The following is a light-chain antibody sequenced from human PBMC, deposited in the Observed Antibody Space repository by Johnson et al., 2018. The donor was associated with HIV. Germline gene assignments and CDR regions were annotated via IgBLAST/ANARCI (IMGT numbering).Light chain of an antibody. V-gene: IGLV1-51*01. CDR2: DNN. J-gene: IGLJ1*01. CDR3: GTWDGGLSAGGV. Sequence: QSVLTQPPSVSAAPGQKVTISCSGSSSNIGNNYVSWYQQLPGTAPKLLIYDNNKRPSGIPDRFSGSKSGTSATLGITGLQTGDEADYYCGTWDGGLSAGGVFGTGTKVTVL. CDR1: SSNIGNNY.